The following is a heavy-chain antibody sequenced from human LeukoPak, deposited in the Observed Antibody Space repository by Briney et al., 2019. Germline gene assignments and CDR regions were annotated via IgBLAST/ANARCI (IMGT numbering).Heavy chain of an antibody. J-gene: IGHJ3*02. CDR2: IYPGDSDT. CDR3: ARPIQIRLRDAFDI. Sequence: GESLKISCKGSGYSFTSFWIGLVRQGPGKGLEWMGIIYPGDSDTRYSPSFQGQVTTTAYQPISTAYLQGSNLKASDTAMYYCARPIQIRLRDAFDIWGQATMVTVSS. V-gene: IGHV5-51*01. CDR1: GYSFTSFW. D-gene: IGHD1-1*01.